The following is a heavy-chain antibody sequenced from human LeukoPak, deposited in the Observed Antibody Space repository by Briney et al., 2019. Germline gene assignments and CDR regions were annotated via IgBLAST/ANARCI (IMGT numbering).Heavy chain of an antibody. D-gene: IGHD2-2*01. Sequence: SETLSLTCTVSGGSISTYSWSWIRQPPGKGLEWIGSIYYSGSTYYNPSLKSRVTISVDTSKNQFSLKLSSVTAADTAVYYCARHGGDIVVVPAATPTLYYYYYMDVWGKGTTVTVSS. CDR2: IYYSGST. CDR3: ARHGGDIVVVPAATPTLYYYYYMDV. J-gene: IGHJ6*03. CDR1: GGSISTYS. V-gene: IGHV4-39*01.